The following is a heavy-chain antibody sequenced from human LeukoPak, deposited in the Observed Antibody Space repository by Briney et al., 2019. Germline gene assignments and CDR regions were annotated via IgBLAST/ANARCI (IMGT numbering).Heavy chain of an antibody. V-gene: IGHV4-34*01. CDR1: GGSFSGYY. CDR2: INHSGST. D-gene: IGHD2-2*02. J-gene: IGHJ5*02. Sequence: SETLSLTCAVYGGSFSGYYWSWIRQPPGKGLEWIGEINHSGSTNYHPSLKSRVTISVDTSKNQFSLKLSSVTAADTAVYYCARSYCSSTSCYSWFDPWGQGTLVTVPS. CDR3: ARSYCSSTSCYSWFDP.